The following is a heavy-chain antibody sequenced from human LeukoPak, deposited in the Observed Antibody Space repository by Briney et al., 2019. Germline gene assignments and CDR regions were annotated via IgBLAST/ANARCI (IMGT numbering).Heavy chain of an antibody. V-gene: IGHV3-66*01. Sequence: GGSLRLSCAASGFTVSSNYMSWVRQAPGKGLEWVSVIYSGGSTYYADSVKGRFTISRDNSKNTLYLQMNSLRAEDTAVYYCARERYSSSWYGEYFDYWGQGTLVTVSS. D-gene: IGHD6-13*01. CDR2: IYSGGST. CDR3: ARERYSSSWYGEYFDY. J-gene: IGHJ4*02. CDR1: GFTVSSNY.